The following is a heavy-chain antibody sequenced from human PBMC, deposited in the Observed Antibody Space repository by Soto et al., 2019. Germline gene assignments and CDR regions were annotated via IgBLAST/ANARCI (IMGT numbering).Heavy chain of an antibody. CDR3: TTDPVTMIVVVPSSG. CDR1: GGSISRGDYY. CDR2: IYYSGST. D-gene: IGHD3-22*01. J-gene: IGHJ4*02. V-gene: IGHV4-30-4*01. Sequence: PSETLSLTCTVSGGSISRGDYYWSWIRPPPGKGLEWIGYIYYSGSTYYNPSLKSRVTISVDTSKNQFSLKLGSVTAADTAVYYCTTDPVTMIVVVPSSGWGQGTLVTVSS.